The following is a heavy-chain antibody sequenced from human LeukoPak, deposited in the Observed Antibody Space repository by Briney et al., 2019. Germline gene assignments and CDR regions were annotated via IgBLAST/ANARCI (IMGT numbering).Heavy chain of an antibody. J-gene: IGHJ4*02. CDR1: GYSFASYW. Sequence: SPKISYQGSGYSFASYWIAWVRQMPGKGLEWMGIIYREDSDARYSPSFQGQVTISAAKSITAAYLQWSSLKASDTAMYYCARLGGLTGLNYSDYWGQGTLVPVSS. D-gene: IGHD3-10*01. CDR3: ARLGGLTGLNYSDY. CDR2: IYREDSDA. V-gene: IGHV5-51*01.